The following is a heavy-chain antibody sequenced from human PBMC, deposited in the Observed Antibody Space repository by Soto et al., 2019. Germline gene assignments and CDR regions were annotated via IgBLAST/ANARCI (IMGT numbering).Heavy chain of an antibody. CDR2: IIPIFGTA. CDR1: GGTFSSYA. J-gene: IGHJ6*02. CDR3: ARGLFSSSSGGYYYCGMDV. D-gene: IGHD6-6*01. Sequence: QVQLVQSGAEVKKPGSSVKVSCKASGGTFSSYAISWVRQAPGQGLEWMGGIIPIFGTANYAEKFKGRVTITADESTSTAYMELSSLRSEDTAVYYCARGLFSSSSGGYYYCGMDVWGQGTTVTVSS. V-gene: IGHV1-69*01.